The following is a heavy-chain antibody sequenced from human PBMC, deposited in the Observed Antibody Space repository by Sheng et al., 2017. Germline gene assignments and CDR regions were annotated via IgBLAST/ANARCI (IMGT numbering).Heavy chain of an antibody. D-gene: IGHD3-22*01. V-gene: IGHV1-18*01. CDR3: ARDYYYDSSGYYYVSAFDI. Sequence: QVQLVQSGAEVKKPGASVKVSCKASGYTFTSYGISWVRQAPGQGLEWMGWISAYNGNTNYAQKLQGRVTMTTDTSTSTAYMELRSLRSDDTAVYYCARDYYYDSSGYYYVSAFDIWGQGTMVTVSS. J-gene: IGHJ3*02. CDR1: GYTFTSYG. CDR2: ISAYNGNT.